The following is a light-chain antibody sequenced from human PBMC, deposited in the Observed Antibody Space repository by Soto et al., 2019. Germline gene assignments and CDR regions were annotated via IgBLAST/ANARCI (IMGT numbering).Light chain of an antibody. J-gene: IGLJ1*01. Sequence: QSALTQPRSVSGSPGQSVPISCTGTSSDVGGYNFVSWYQQHPGKAPKFMIYDVTKRPSGVPDRFSGSKSGNTASLTISGLQAEDEADYYCCSYVGSYTSDVFGTGTKLTVL. V-gene: IGLV2-11*01. CDR1: SSDVGGYNF. CDR2: DVT. CDR3: CSYVGSYTSDV.